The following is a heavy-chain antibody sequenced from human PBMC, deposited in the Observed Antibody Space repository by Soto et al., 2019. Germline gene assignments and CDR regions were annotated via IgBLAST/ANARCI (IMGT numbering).Heavy chain of an antibody. CDR3: ARVDYYYILTGYYFYYYYGMDV. CDR2: ISAYNGNT. D-gene: IGHD3-9*01. V-gene: IGHV1-18*01. CDR1: AYTFTSYG. J-gene: IGHJ6*02. Sequence: ASGKVSCKASAYTFTSYGISWVRQAPGQGLEWMGWISAYNGNTNYAQKLQGRVTMTTDTSTSTAYMELRSLRSDDTAVYYCARVDYYYILTGYYFYYYYGMDVWGQGATVTVSS.